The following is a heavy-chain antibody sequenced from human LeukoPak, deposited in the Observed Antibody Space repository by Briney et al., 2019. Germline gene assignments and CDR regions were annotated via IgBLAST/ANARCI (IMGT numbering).Heavy chain of an antibody. CDR1: GGSFSGYY. CDR2: IYHSGSA. CDR3: ARDEAGTRAHDY. Sequence: SETLSLTCAVYGGSFSGYYWAWIRQPPGKGLEWIGSIYHSGSAYYNPSLKSRVTISVDTSKNQFSLRLTSVTATDTAVYYCARDEAGTRAHDYWGQGTLVTVSS. V-gene: IGHV4-38-2*02. J-gene: IGHJ4*02. D-gene: IGHD6-19*01.